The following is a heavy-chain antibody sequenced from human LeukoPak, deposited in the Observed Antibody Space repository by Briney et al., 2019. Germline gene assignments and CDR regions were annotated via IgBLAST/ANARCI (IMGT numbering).Heavy chain of an antibody. Sequence: GGSLTLSCAASGFTFSSYEMNCARQATGKALEWISYVSANGDTIYYADSVSGRFTISRDNAKNSLYLQMNSLRAEDTAVYYCVSAYGGLLDYWGQGTLVAVSS. CDR2: VSANGDTI. J-gene: IGHJ4*02. D-gene: IGHD3-16*01. CDR1: GFTFSSYE. CDR3: VSAYGGLLDY. V-gene: IGHV3-48*03.